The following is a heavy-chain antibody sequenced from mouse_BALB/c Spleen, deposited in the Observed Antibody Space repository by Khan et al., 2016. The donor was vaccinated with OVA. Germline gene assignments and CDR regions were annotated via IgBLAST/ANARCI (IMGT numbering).Heavy chain of an antibody. D-gene: IGHD2-14*01. Sequence: QVQLKESGPGLVAPSQSLSITCTVSGFSLSRYNIHWVRQPPGKGLEWLGMIWGGGGTDYNSTLKSRLSISKDNSKSQVFLKMNSLQTDDSAMYYVARAYYRSDGYYAMDYWGQGTSVTVSS. J-gene: IGHJ4*01. CDR1: GFSLSRYN. CDR3: ARAYYRSDGYYAMDY. CDR2: IWGGGGT. V-gene: IGHV2-6-4*01.